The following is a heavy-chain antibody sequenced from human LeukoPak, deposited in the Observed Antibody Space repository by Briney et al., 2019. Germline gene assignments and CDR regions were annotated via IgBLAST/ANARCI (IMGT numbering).Heavy chain of an antibody. CDR2: ISAYNGNT. CDR3: ARGVVPAASADY. CDR1: GYTCSGYG. V-gene: IGHV1-18*01. Sequence: ASAKVSCKPSGYTCSGYGISWGSAAPGQGVWWMGWISAYNGNTNYAQKLQGRATMTTDTSTSTAYMELRSLRSDDTAVYYCARGVVPAASADYWGQGTLVTVSS. J-gene: IGHJ4*02. D-gene: IGHD2-2*01.